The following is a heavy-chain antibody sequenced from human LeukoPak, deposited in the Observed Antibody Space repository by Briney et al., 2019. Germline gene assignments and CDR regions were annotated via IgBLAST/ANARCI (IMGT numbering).Heavy chain of an antibody. J-gene: IGHJ4*02. CDR1: GYSFTSYW. CDR2: IYPGDSDT. CDR3: TNQPPIAGAGYVDY. Sequence: GESLKISCKGSGYSFTSYWIGWVRQMPGKGLEWMGIIYPGDSDTRYSPSFQGQVTISADKSISTAYLQWSSLKASDTAIYYCTNQPPIAGAGYVDYGAQEPLAPASS. V-gene: IGHV5-51*03. D-gene: IGHD1-26*01.